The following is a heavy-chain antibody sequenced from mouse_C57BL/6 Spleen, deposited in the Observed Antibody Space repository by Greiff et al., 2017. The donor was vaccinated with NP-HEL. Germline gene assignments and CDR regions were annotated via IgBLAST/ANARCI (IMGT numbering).Heavy chain of an antibody. V-gene: IGHV2-5*01. CDR1: GFSLTSYG. Sequence: VKLVESGPGLVQPSQSLSITCTVSGFSLTSYGVHWVRQSPGTGLEWLGVIWRGGSTDYNAAFMSRLSITKDNSKSQVFFKMNSLQADDTAIYYCANKYYGSSYGYYYAMDYWGQGTSVTVSS. D-gene: IGHD1-1*01. J-gene: IGHJ4*01. CDR2: IWRGGST. CDR3: ANKYYGSSYGYYYAMDY.